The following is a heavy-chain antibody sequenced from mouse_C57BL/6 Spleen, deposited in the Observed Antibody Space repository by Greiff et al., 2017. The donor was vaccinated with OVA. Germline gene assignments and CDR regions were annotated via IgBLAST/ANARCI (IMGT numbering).Heavy chain of an antibody. J-gene: IGHJ3*01. Sequence: VQLQQPGAELVKPGASVKLSCKASGYTFTSYWMQWVKQRPGQGLEWIGEIDPSDSYTNNNQKFKGKATLTVDTSSSTSYMQLSSLTSEYSAVYYCARAGYPWFAYWGQGTLVTVSA. V-gene: IGHV1-50*01. CDR3: ARAGYPWFAY. CDR2: IDPSDSYT. CDR1: GYTFTSYW. D-gene: IGHD2-2*01.